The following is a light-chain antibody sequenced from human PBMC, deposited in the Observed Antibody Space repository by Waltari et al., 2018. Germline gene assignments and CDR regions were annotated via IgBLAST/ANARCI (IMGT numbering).Light chain of an antibody. V-gene: IGKV3-20*01. J-gene: IGKJ1*01. Sequence: EIVLTQSPGTLSLSPGARATLPCRASQGVGRSLAWYQQKPGQAPRLRIYGASNRASGIPDRFSGSGSRTDFSLTISRLEPEDFGLYSCQHYVRLPATFGHGTKVEIK. CDR3: QHYVRLPAT. CDR2: GAS. CDR1: QGVGRS.